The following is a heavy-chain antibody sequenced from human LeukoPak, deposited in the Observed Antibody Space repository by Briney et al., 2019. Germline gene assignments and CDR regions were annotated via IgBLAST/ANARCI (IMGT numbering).Heavy chain of an antibody. CDR3: VKGAESFCDSRIDY. V-gene: IGHV3-64D*09. CDR1: GFTFSSYA. Sequence: PGGSLRLSCSASGFTFSSYAMHWVRPARGKGLEYVSALSSNGCTTYYTDSEKGRFTISRDNSKNTLYLKMSSLRREDTAVYYCVKGAESFCDSRIDYWGQGTLVTVSS. J-gene: IGHJ4*02. D-gene: IGHD3-22*01. CDR2: LSSNGCTT.